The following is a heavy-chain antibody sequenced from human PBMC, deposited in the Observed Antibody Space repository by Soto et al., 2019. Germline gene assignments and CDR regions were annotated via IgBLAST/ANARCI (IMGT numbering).Heavy chain of an antibody. CDR1: GFTFSSYS. CDR2: ISSSRSYI. J-gene: IGHJ4*02. V-gene: IGHV3-21*01. D-gene: IGHD5-18*01. Sequence: EVQLVESGGGLVKPGGALRLSCAASGFTFSSYSMNWVRQAPGKGLEWVSSISSSRSYIYYADSVKGRFTISRDNANNSLYLQMNSLRAEDTAVYYCASQAVGDTAMVTPWGQGTLVTVSS. CDR3: ASQAVGDTAMVTP.